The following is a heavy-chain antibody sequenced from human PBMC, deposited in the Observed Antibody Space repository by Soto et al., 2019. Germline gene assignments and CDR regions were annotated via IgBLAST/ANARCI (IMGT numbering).Heavy chain of an antibody. J-gene: IGHJ4*02. CDR3: AKDQGSSWYEIDY. CDR1: GFTFSSYG. D-gene: IGHD6-13*01. Sequence: GGSLRLSCAASGFTFSSYGMHWVRQAPGKGLEWVAVTSYGGSSTYYADSVKGRFTISRDNSKNTLYLQMNSLRAEDTAVYYCAKDQGSSWYEIDYWGQGTLVTVSS. V-gene: IGHV3-30*18. CDR2: TSYGGSST.